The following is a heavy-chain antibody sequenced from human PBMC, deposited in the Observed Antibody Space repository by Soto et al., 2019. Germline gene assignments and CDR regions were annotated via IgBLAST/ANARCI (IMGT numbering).Heavy chain of an antibody. D-gene: IGHD4-4*01. CDR2: ISSSGNTI. V-gene: IGHV3-48*03. CDR3: ARVNNYDSNFDF. J-gene: IGHJ4*02. CDR1: GFTFSSYE. Sequence: LRLSCAASGFTFSSYEMNWVRQAPGKGLEWVSYISSSGNTIYYADSVKGRFTISRDNAKNSLYLQMNSLRAEDTAVYYCARVNNYDSNFDFWGQGTLVTVSS.